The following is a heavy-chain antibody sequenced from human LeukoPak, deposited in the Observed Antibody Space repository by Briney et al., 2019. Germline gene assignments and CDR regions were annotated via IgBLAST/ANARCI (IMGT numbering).Heavy chain of an antibody. V-gene: IGHV1-69*04. J-gene: IGHJ5*02. CDR3: ARDAVRALDP. Sequence: ASVKISCKASGGTFSSYAISWVRQAHGQGLEWMGRIIPILGIANYAQKFQGRVTITADKSTSTAYMELSSLRSEDTAVYYCARDAVRALDPWGQGTLVTVSS. D-gene: IGHD3-10*01. CDR1: GGTFSSYA. CDR2: IIPILGIA.